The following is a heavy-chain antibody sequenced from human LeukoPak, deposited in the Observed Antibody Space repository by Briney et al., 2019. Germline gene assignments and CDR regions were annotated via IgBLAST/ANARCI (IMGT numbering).Heavy chain of an antibody. CDR2: ISDTGSIT. V-gene: IGHV3-23*01. CDR1: GFMFSRNA. Sequence: GSLRLSCGVSGFMFSRNAMSWVRQAPGKGLEWVSTISDTGSITLYADSVKGRFTISRGNSKNMLYLQMNSLRVEDTAVYYCAKNPGAYGGRSVDYWGQGTLVTVSS. D-gene: IGHD4-23*01. J-gene: IGHJ4*02. CDR3: AKNPGAYGGRSVDY.